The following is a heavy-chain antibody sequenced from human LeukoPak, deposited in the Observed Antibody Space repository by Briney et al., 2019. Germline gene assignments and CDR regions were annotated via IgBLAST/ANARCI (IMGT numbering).Heavy chain of an antibody. CDR2: INPNSGDT. V-gene: IGHV1-2*02. J-gene: IGHJ3*02. CDR3: ARNLVHAFDI. Sequence: ASVTVSCKASGYTFTGYYMHWVRQAPGQGLEWLGWINPNSGDTNYAQKFQGRVTMTRDTSISTAYMELSRLRSDDTALYYCARNLVHAFDIWGQGTMVTVSS. D-gene: IGHD2-21*01. CDR1: GYTFTGYY.